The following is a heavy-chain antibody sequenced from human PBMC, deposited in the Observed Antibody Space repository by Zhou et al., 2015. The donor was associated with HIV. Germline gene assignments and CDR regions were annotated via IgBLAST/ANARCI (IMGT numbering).Heavy chain of an antibody. CDR1: GGTFSSYA. J-gene: IGHJ3*02. CDR3: ARDRTVYGGTKDAFDI. Sequence: QVQLVQSGAEVKKPGSSVKVSCKASGGTFSSYAISWVRQAPGQGLEWMGGIIPIFGTANYAQKFQGRVTITADESTSTAYMELSSLRSEDTAVYYCARDRTVYGGTKDAFDIWGQGTMVTVSS. CDR2: IIPIFGTA. V-gene: IGHV1-69*12. D-gene: IGHD4-23*01.